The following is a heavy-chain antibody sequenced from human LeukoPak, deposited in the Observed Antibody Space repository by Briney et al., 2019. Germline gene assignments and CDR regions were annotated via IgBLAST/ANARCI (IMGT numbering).Heavy chain of an antibody. D-gene: IGHD4-17*01. CDR3: ARDDYGDYGLIDY. CDR2: IYSGGST. J-gene: IGHJ4*02. V-gene: IGHV3-66*01. Sequence: PGRSLRLSCAASGFTVSSNYMSWVRQAPGKGVEWVSVIYSGGSTYYPDSVKGIFTISRDNSKNTLYLQMNSLRAEDTAVYYCARDDYGDYGLIDYWGQGTLVTVSS. CDR1: GFTVSSNY.